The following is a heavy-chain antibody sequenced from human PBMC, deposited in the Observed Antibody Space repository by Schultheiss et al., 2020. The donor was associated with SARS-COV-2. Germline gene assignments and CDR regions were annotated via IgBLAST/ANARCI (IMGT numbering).Heavy chain of an antibody. CDR2: ISYDGGT. D-gene: IGHD3-16*01. Sequence: SETLSLTCSVSGGSISSPDSHWSWIRQPPGEGLEWIGYISYDGGTSYSPSLRSRVTISVDTSKNQFSLKLSSVTASDTAMYYCARQLAYPPTRFDPWGQGTLVTVSS. J-gene: IGHJ5*02. V-gene: IGHV4-30-4*01. CDR3: ARQLAYPPTRFDP. CDR1: GGSISSPDSH.